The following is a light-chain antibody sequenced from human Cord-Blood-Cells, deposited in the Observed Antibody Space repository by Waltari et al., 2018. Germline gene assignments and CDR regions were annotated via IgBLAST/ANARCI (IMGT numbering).Light chain of an antibody. CDR3: NSRDSSGNHLWV. CDR1: HLQSYY. V-gene: IGLV3-19*01. J-gene: IGLJ3*02. Sequence: SGPTPDPSVSVALGKTGRIPSPGSHLQSYYASWYQQKPGQAPVLVIYGKNNRPSGIPDRFSGSSSGNTASLTITGAQAEDEADYYCNSRDSSGNHLWVFGGGTKLTVL. CDR2: GKN.